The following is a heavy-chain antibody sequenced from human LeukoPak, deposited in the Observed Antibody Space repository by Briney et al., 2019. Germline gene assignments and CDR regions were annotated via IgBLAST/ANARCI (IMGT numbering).Heavy chain of an antibody. J-gene: IGHJ4*02. CDR1: GFTFSSYA. CDR3: ARGVGATDY. Sequence: GRSLRLSCAASGFTFSSYAMHWVRQAPGKGLEWVAVISYDGSNNYYADSVKARFTISSNNTKNTLYLQMNRLRAEDTAVYYFARGVGATDYWGQGTLVTVSS. CDR2: ISYDGSNN. V-gene: IGHV3-30-3*01. D-gene: IGHD3-10*01.